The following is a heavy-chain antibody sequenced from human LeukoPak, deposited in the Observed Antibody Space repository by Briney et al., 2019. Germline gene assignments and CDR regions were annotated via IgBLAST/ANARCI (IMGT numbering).Heavy chain of an antibody. CDR2: ISAYNGNT. V-gene: IGHV1-18*01. CDR3: ARDSGGAAFDY. Sequence: ASVKVSCKASGGTFSSHAISGVRQAPGQGLEWMGWISAYNGNTNYAQKLQGRVTMTTDTSTSTAYMELRSLRSDDTAVYYCARDSGGAAFDYWGQGTLVTVSS. CDR1: GGTFSSHA. D-gene: IGHD3-16*01. J-gene: IGHJ4*02.